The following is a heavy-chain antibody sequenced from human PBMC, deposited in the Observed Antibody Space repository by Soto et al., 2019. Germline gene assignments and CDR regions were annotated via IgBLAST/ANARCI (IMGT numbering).Heavy chain of an antibody. CDR2: VSGHDGNT. CDR1: GYSLTSYG. J-gene: IGHJ4*02. Sequence: ASVKVSCKASGYSLTSYGISWVRQAPGQGLEWMGWVSGHDGNTKYTQKLQGRVTVTTDTSTSTAYMDLRSLRSDDTAVYYCAREYCSSASCYGPDFWGQGTLVTVSS. D-gene: IGHD2-2*01. CDR3: AREYCSSASCYGPDF. V-gene: IGHV1-18*01.